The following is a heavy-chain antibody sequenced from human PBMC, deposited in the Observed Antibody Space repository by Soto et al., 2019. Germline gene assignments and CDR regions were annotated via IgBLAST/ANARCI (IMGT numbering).Heavy chain of an antibody. J-gene: IGHJ6*02. CDR2: IIPIFGTA. CDR1: GGTFSSYA. CDR3: YVDTAMVTRVDYYYGMDV. V-gene: IGHV1-69*01. D-gene: IGHD5-18*01. Sequence: QVQLVQSGAEVKKPGSSVKVSCKASGGTFSSYAISWVRQAPGQGLEWMGGIIPIFGTANYAQKFQGRVTITADESTSTAYMELSSVRSDDTAVYYCYVDTAMVTRVDYYYGMDVWGQGTTVTVSS.